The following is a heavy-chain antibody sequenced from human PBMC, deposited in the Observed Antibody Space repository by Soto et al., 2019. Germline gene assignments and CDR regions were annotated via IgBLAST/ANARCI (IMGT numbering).Heavy chain of an antibody. Sequence: QVQLVQSGAEVKKPGSSVKVSCKASGGTFSSYAISWVRQAPGQGLEWMGGIIPIFGTANYAQKFQGRVTITADESTSTAYMELSSLRSEDTAVYYCASSAGGYCSGGSCYFITYGMDVWGQGTTVTVSS. CDR1: GGTFSSYA. CDR2: IIPIFGTA. D-gene: IGHD2-15*01. J-gene: IGHJ6*02. CDR3: ASSAGGYCSGGSCYFITYGMDV. V-gene: IGHV1-69*12.